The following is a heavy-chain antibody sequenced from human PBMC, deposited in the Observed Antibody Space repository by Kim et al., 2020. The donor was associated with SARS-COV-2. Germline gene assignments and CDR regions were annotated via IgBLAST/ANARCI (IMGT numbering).Heavy chain of an antibody. D-gene: IGHD3-3*01. CDR3: ARAHRTIFGVVEYMDV. Sequence: SETLYLTCTVSGGSISSGGYYWSWIRQHPGKGLEWIGYIYYSGSTYYNPSLKSRVTISVDTSKNQFSLKLSSVTAADTAVYYCARAHRTIFGVVEYMDVCGQGTTVTVSS. CDR1: GGSISSGGYY. CDR2: IYYSGST. J-gene: IGHJ6*02. V-gene: IGHV4-31*03.